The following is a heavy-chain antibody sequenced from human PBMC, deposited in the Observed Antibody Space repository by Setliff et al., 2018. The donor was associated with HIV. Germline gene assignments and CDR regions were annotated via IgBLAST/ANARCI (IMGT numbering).Heavy chain of an antibody. Sequence: PSETLSLTCAVYGGSFSGYYWSWIRRPPGKGLEWIGEINHSGSTNYNPSLKSRVTISVDTSKNQFSLKLSSVTAADTAVYYCARGQYDSSGYYENWGQGTLVTVSS. CDR3: ARGQYDSSGYYEN. V-gene: IGHV4-34*01. CDR1: GGSFSGYY. D-gene: IGHD3-22*01. J-gene: IGHJ4*02. CDR2: INHSGST.